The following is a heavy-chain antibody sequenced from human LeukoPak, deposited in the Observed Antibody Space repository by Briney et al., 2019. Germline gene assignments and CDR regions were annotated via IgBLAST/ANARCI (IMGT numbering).Heavy chain of an antibody. CDR3: AQDYGEWFDT. Sequence: ASVKVSCKASGYTFTGYYMHWVRQATGQGLEWMGWINPNSGDTNYAQKFQGRVTMTRDTSITTAYMELSRLRSDDTAVYYCAQDYGEWFDTWGQGTLVTVSS. CDR1: GYTFTGYY. J-gene: IGHJ5*02. D-gene: IGHD4/OR15-4a*01. V-gene: IGHV1-2*02. CDR2: INPNSGDT.